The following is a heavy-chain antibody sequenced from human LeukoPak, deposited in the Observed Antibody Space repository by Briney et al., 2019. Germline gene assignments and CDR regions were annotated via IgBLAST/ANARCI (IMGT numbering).Heavy chain of an antibody. CDR3: AKDQTSFDYYGSGSYLDS. Sequence: GGSLRLSCAASGFTFSSYGMHWVRQAPGKGLEWLSVISYDGSIIYYADSVKGRFNISRDNSKNTLYLQMNSLRPEDTAVYYCAKDQTSFDYYGSGSYLDSWGQGTLVTVSS. CDR1: GFTFSSYG. J-gene: IGHJ4*02. CDR2: ISYDGSII. V-gene: IGHV3-30*18. D-gene: IGHD3-10*01.